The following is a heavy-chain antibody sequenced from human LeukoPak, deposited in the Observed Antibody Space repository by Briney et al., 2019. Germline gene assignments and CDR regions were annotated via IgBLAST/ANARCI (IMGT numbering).Heavy chain of an antibody. CDR2: IYYNGDT. CDR1: GVSVSNSLYY. CDR3: ARVLRAASWRSYDY. D-gene: IGHD5-18*01. J-gene: IGHJ4*02. V-gene: IGHV4-61*01. Sequence: SSETLSLTCTVSGVSVSNSLYYWSWIRQPPGKGLEWIGYIYYNGDTNYNPSLKSRVIISIDTSSNQFSLRLNSMTAADTAVYYCARVLRAASWRSYDYWGQGSLVTVSS.